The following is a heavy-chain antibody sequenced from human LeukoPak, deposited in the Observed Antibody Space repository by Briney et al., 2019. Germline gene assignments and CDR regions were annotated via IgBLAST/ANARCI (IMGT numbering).Heavy chain of an antibody. Sequence: PSETLSLTCTVSGGSISSSDYYWGWIRQPPGKGLEWIGYIYYSGSTNYNPSLKSRVTISVDTSKNQFSLKLSSVTAADTAVYYCARVPVNFSSSWSSKTREYYYYYYMDVWGKGTTVTVSS. V-gene: IGHV4-61*08. J-gene: IGHJ6*03. CDR2: IYYSGST. CDR3: ARVPVNFSSSWSSKTREYYYYYYMDV. CDR1: GGSISSSDYY. D-gene: IGHD6-13*01.